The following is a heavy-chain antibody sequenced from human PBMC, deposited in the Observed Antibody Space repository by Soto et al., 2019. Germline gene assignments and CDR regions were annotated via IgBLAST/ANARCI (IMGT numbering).Heavy chain of an antibody. CDR2: IKSKTDSGTT. CDR1: GFTFSNAW. Sequence: PGGSLRLSCAASGFTFSNAWMNWVRQAPGKGLEWVGRIKSKTDSGTTDYAAPVKGRFTISRDDSKNTLYLQMNSLKTEDTAVYYCTTGNPYGSGLYGMDVWGQGTTVTVSS. D-gene: IGHD3-10*01. J-gene: IGHJ6*02. V-gene: IGHV3-15*07. CDR3: TTGNPYGSGLYGMDV.